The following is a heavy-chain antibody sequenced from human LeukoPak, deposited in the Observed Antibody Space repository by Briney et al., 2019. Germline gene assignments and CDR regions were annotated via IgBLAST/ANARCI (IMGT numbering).Heavy chain of an antibody. CDR1: EFTLGGIW. CDR3: ARVFCSSASCYHFDY. V-gene: IGHV3-7*01. D-gene: IGHD2-2*01. Sequence: GGSRGLSFAAPEFTLGGIWRSWFRRAPGKGLEWVANIKEDGSEKYYVDSVKGRFTISRDNAKNSLYLQMNSLRAEDTAVYYCARVFCSSASCYHFDYWGQGILVTVSS. J-gene: IGHJ4*02. CDR2: IKEDGSEK.